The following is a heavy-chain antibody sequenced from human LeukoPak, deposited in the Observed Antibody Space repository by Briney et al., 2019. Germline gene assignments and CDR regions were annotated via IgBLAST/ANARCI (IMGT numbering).Heavy chain of an antibody. D-gene: IGHD1-26*01. CDR2: IYTSGST. Sequence: PSQTLSLTCTVSGGSISSGSYYWSWIRQPAGKGLEWIGRIYTSGSTNYNPSLKSRVTISVDTSKNQFSLKLSSVTAADTAVYYCARGSGSYGHVNWFDPWGQGTLVTVSS. V-gene: IGHV4-61*02. CDR3: ARGSGSYGHVNWFDP. J-gene: IGHJ5*02. CDR1: GGSISSGSYY.